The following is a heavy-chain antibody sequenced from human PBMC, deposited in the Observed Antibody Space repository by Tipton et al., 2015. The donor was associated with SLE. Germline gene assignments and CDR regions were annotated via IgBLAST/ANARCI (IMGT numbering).Heavy chain of an antibody. Sequence: QSGAEVKKPGESLKISCKGSGYSFTSYWIGWVRQMPGKGLEWMGFIYPGDSDTRYSQSFQGQVTISADKSIATACLQWSSLKASDTAMYYCARHGTVTRESSWFDPWGQGTLVTVSS. J-gene: IGHJ5*02. CDR1: GYSFTSYW. CDR2: IYPGDSDT. CDR3: ARHGTVTRESSWFDP. D-gene: IGHD4-17*01. V-gene: IGHV5-51*01.